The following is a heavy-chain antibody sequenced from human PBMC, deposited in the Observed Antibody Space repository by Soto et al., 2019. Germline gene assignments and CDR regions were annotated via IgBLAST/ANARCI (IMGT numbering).Heavy chain of an antibody. J-gene: IGHJ6*02. V-gene: IGHV4-30-4*01. CDR2: IYYSGST. Sequence: QVQLQESGPGLVKPSQTLSLTCTVSGGSISSGDYYWSWIRQPPGKGLEWIGYIYYSGSTYYNPSLKDPFTIAVDTSKNQCSLKLSSVTAPDTAVYYCARDTVCTNGVCLYGMDVWGQGTTVTVSS. CDR3: ARDTVCTNGVCLYGMDV. D-gene: IGHD2-8*01. CDR1: GGSISSGDYY.